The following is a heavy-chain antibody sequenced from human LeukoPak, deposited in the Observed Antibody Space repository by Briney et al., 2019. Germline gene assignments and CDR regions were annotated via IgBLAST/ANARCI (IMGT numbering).Heavy chain of an antibody. CDR3: TRGPRGYDSSGAP. D-gene: IGHD3-22*01. CDR2: IKQDGSEK. V-gene: IGHV3-7*01. CDR1: GFTLSIYW. J-gene: IGHJ5*02. Sequence: GGSLRLSCAASGFTLSIYWMSWVRPAPGKGLEWLANIKQDGSEKYYVDSVKGRFTISRDNVENSLDLQMNSLRVEDTAVYYCTRGPRGYDSSGAPWGQGTLVTVSS.